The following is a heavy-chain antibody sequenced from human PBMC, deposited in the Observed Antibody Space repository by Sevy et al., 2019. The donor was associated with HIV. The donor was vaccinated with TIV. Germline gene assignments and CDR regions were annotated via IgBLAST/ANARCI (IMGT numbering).Heavy chain of an antibody. CDR1: GYTFTSYG. J-gene: IGHJ4*02. CDR2: ISAYNGNT. D-gene: IGHD5-12*01. Sequence: VSVKVSCKASGYTFTSYGISWVRQAPGQGLEWMGWISAYNGNTNYAQKLQGRVTMTTDTSTSTAYMELRSLRSDDTAVYYWARDRRRDGYNNMRGGFDYWGQGTLVTVSS. V-gene: IGHV1-18*04. CDR3: ARDRRRDGYNNMRGGFDY.